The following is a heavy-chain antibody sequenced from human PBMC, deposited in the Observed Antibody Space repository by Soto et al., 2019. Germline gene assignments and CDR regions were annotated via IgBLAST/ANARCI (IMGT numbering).Heavy chain of an antibody. CDR1: GYTFTGYY. CDR3: ARDLGGDSSGWYGVNY. J-gene: IGHJ4*02. CDR2: INPNSGGT. V-gene: IGHV1-2*02. D-gene: IGHD6-19*01. Sequence: QVQLVQSGAEVKQPGASVKVSCKASGYTFTGYYMHWVRQAPGQGLEWMGWINPNSGGTNYAQKFQGRVTMTRDTSISTAYMELSRLRSDDTAVYYCARDLGGDSSGWYGVNYWGQGTLVTVSS.